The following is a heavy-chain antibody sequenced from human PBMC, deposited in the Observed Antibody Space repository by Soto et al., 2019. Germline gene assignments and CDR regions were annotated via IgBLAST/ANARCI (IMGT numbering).Heavy chain of an antibody. CDR1: GYSISSSNW. D-gene: IGHD4-17*01. CDR3: AKKNGVLDAFDI. V-gene: IGHV4-28*01. J-gene: IGHJ3*02. CDR2: IYYSGST. Sequence: SETLSLTCAVSGYSISSSNWWGWIRQPPGKGLEWIGYIYYSGSTYYNPSLKSRVTMSVDTSKNQFSLKLSSVTAVDTAVYYCAKKNGVLDAFDIWGQGTMVTVSS.